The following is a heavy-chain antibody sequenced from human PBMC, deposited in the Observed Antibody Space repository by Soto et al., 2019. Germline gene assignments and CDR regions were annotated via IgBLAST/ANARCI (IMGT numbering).Heavy chain of an antibody. Sequence: GASVKVSCKASGYTFTSYGISWVRQAPGQGLEWMGWISAYNGNTNYAQKLQGRVTMTTDTSTSTAYMELRSLRSDDTTVYYCARDSPPRITMIVVTTLYGMDVWGQGTTVTVSS. CDR3: ARDSPPRITMIVVTTLYGMDV. V-gene: IGHV1-18*01. D-gene: IGHD3-22*01. CDR2: ISAYNGNT. CDR1: GYTFTSYG. J-gene: IGHJ6*02.